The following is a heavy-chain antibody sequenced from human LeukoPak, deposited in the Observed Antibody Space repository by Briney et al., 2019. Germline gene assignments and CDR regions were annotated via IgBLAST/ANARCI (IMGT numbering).Heavy chain of an antibody. V-gene: IGHV3-30*18. CDR3: AKGVYDSSGWLHYYYYYGMDV. D-gene: IGHD3-22*01. Sequence: PGGSLRLSCAASGFTFSSYGMHWVRQAPGKGLEWVAVISYDGSNKYYADSVKGRFTISRDNSKNTLYLQMNSLRAEDTAVYYCAKGVYDSSGWLHYYYYYGMDVWGQGTTVTVSS. CDR1: GFTFSSYG. J-gene: IGHJ6*02. CDR2: ISYDGSNK.